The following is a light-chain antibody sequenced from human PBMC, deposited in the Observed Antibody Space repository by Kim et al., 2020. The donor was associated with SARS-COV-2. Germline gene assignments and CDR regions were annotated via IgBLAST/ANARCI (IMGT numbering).Light chain of an antibody. Sequence: SVAPGQTASITCYGDKLGDKYACWYQQKPGQSPGLGIYQDSKRPSGIPERFSGSNSGNTATLTISGTQAMDEADYYCQAWDSSTVVFGGGTQLTVL. V-gene: IGLV3-1*01. CDR1: KLGDKY. J-gene: IGLJ2*01. CDR3: QAWDSSTVV. CDR2: QDS.